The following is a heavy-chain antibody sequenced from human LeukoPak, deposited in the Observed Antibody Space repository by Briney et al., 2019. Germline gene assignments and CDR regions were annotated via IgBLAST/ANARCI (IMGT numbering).Heavy chain of an antibody. V-gene: IGHV4-34*01. CDR1: GASFNTYY. J-gene: IGHJ4*02. CDR2: VKHDGDT. Sequence: SETLSLTCAVYGASFNTYYWTWIRQSPDKGLEWIGEVKHDGDTNVNPSLRSRVVMSVDASKNQFSLKMTSVTAADTAIYFCARGPVALPNDRLSLFYDFSGPGTPVTVSS. CDR3: ARGPVALPNDRLSLFYDF. D-gene: IGHD2-8*01.